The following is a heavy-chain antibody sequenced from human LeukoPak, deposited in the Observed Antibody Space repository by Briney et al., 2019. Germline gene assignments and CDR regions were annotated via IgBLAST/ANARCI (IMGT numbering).Heavy chain of an antibody. CDR1: GGSISSGSYY. D-gene: IGHD3-9*01. V-gene: IGHV4-61*02. Sequence: SETLSLTCTVSGGSISSGSYYWSWIRQPAGKGLEWIGRIYTSGGTNYNPSLKSRVTISVDTSKNQFSLKLSSVTAADTAVYYCARDLNYDIPPGGFDPWGQGTLVTVSS. CDR3: ARDLNYDIPPGGFDP. J-gene: IGHJ5*02. CDR2: IYTSGGT.